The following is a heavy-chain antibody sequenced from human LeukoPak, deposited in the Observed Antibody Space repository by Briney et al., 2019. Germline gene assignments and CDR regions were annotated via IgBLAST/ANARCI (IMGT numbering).Heavy chain of an antibody. Sequence: SETLSLTCTVSGGSISSSSYYWGWIRQPPGKGLEWIGSIYYSGSTYYNPSLKSRVTISVDTSKNQFSLNLSSVTAADTAVYYCARRSANYATVDYWGQGTLVTVSS. CDR3: ARRSANYATVDY. D-gene: IGHD4/OR15-4a*01. V-gene: IGHV4-39*07. CDR2: IYYSGST. J-gene: IGHJ4*02. CDR1: GGSISSSSYY.